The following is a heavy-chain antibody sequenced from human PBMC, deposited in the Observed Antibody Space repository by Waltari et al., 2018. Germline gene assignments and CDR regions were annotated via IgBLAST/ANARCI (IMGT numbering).Heavy chain of an antibody. CDR3: ARLYVNPSNFDY. J-gene: IGHJ4*02. D-gene: IGHD3-16*01. Sequence: QVQLQESGPGLVKPSETLSLTCAVSGYSISSGYYWGWIRQPPGKGLEWIGSIYHSGSTYYNPSLKSRVTISVDTSKNQFSLKLSSVTAADTAVYYCARLYVNPSNFDYWGQGTLVTVSS. V-gene: IGHV4-38-2*01. CDR2: IYHSGST. CDR1: GYSISSGYY.